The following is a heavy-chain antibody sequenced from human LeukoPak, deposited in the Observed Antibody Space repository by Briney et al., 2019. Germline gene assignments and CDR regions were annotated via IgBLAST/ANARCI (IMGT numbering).Heavy chain of an antibody. CDR1: GFTFDDYG. Sequence: GGSLRLSCAASGFTFDDYGMNWVRQAPGKGLEWVSSISSSSSYIYYADSVKGRFTISRDNAKNSLYLQMDSLRAEDTAVYYCARSTGRWPPYYYYYYMDVWGKGTTVTISS. J-gene: IGHJ6*03. D-gene: IGHD5-24*01. CDR3: ARSTGRWPPYYYYYYMDV. CDR2: ISSSSSYI. V-gene: IGHV3-21*01.